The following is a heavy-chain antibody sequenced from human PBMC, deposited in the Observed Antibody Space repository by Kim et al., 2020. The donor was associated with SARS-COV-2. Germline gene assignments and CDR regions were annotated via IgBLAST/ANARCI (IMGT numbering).Heavy chain of an antibody. Sequence: GSLRLSCAASGFTFSSYSMNWVRQAPGKGLEWVSSISSSSSYIYYADSVKGRFTISRDNAKNSLYLQMNSLRAEDTAVYYCARDTLFGVITTVAAFDIWGQGTMVTVSS. D-gene: IGHD3-22*01. CDR1: GFTFSSYS. CDR3: ARDTLFGVITTVAAFDI. J-gene: IGHJ3*02. V-gene: IGHV3-21*01. CDR2: ISSSSSYI.